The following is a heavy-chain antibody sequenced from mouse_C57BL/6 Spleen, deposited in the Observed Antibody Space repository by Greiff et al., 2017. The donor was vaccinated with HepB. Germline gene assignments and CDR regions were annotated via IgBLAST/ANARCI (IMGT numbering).Heavy chain of an antibody. CDR3: ARRGVDYAYAMDY. CDR2: INPGSGGT. V-gene: IGHV1-54*01. D-gene: IGHD2-4*01. Sequence: VQLQQSGAELVRPGTSVKVSCKASGYAFTNYLIEWVKQRPGQGLEWIGVINPGSGGTNYNEKFKGKATLTADKSSSTAYMQLSSLTSEDSAVYFCARRGVDYAYAMDYWGQGTSVTVSS. J-gene: IGHJ4*01. CDR1: GYAFTNYL.